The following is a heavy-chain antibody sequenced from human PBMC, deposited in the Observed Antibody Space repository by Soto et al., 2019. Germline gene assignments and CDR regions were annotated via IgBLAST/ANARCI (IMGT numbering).Heavy chain of an antibody. D-gene: IGHD6-13*01. Sequence: PGESLKISCKGSGYSFTSYWISWVRQMPGKGLEWMGRIDPSDSYTNYSPSFQGHVTISADKSISTAYLQWSSLKASDTAMYYCATLTIAGNYYYGMDVWGQGTTVTVSS. CDR2: IDPSDSYT. CDR3: ATLTIAGNYYYGMDV. J-gene: IGHJ6*02. V-gene: IGHV5-10-1*01. CDR1: GYSFTSYW.